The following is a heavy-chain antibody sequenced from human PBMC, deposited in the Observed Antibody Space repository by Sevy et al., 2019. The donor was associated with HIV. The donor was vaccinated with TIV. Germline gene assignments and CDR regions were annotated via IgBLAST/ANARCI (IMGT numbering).Heavy chain of an antibody. J-gene: IGHJ6*02. V-gene: IGHV1-8*01. CDR3: ARARLDYEFWSGSYFSRAPWGYKYYAMDV. D-gene: IGHD3-3*01. CDR1: GYSFTNFD. CDR2: MNPNNGNT. Sequence: ASVKVSCKAAGYSFTNFDINRVRQATGQGLEWMGWMNPNNGNTHYAQKFQGRVTMTRSSSPNTANMERSSLTSEDTAIYYCARARLDYEFWSGSYFSRAPWGYKYYAMDVWGQGTTVTVSS.